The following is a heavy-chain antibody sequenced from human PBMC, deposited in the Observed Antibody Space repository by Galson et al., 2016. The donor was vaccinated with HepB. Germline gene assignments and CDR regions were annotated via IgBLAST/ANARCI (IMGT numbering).Heavy chain of an antibody. CDR2: IKSKKDGGTT. CDR1: GFTFNNAW. J-gene: IGHJ6*02. V-gene: IGHV3-15*01. CDR3: TRVKSTTYQMLSYHYFGMDV. Sequence: SLRLSCAASGFTFNNAWMTWVRQAPGKGLEWVGRIKSKKDGGTTDYAAPVKDRFIISRDDSNNTLLLQMNSLKTEDTAVYYCTRVKSTTYQMLSYHYFGMDVWGQGTTVTVS. D-gene: IGHD2-2*01.